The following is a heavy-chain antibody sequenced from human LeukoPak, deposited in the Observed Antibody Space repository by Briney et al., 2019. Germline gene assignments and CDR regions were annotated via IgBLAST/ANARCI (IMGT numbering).Heavy chain of an antibody. D-gene: IGHD3/OR15-3a*01. CDR2: VENDGTTK. Sequence: GGSLRLSCAASGFTFSSFEMNWVRQAPGKGLEWGAFVENDGTTKYYADSVKGRFSISRDNSKNTLFLQMNSLRPDDTSMYYCVTDLHGINWYVHWGQGTLVTVSS. CDR3: VTDLHGINWYVH. J-gene: IGHJ5*02. CDR1: GFTFSSFE. V-gene: IGHV3-30*04.